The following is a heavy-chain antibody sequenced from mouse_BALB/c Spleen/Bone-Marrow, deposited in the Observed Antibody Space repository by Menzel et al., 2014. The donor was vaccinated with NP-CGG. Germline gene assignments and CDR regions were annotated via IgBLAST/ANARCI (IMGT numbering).Heavy chain of an antibody. CDR3: ARYWDAY. D-gene: IGHD4-1*01. V-gene: IGHV1-7*01. J-gene: IGHJ3*01. Sequence: QVQLQQSGAELAKPGASVKMSCKVSDYTFTSYWIHWVKQRPGQGLEWTGYIDPRTANTEYSQKFKDKATLTADKSSSTAYMQLSSLTSEDSAVYYCARYWDAYWGQGTLVTVSA. CDR1: DYTFTSYW. CDR2: IDPRTANT.